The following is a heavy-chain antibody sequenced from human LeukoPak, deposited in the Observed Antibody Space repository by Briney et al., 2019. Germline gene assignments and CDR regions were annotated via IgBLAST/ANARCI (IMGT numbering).Heavy chain of an antibody. V-gene: IGHV1-46*01. CDR1: GYTYTSYY. CDR3: ASSPRGY. Sequence: ASVKVSCKASGYTYTSYYMHWVRQAPGQGLEWMGIINPSGGSTSYAQKFQGRVTITADKSTSTAYMELSSLRSEDTAVYYCASSPRGYWGQGTLVTVSS. J-gene: IGHJ4*02. CDR2: INPSGGST.